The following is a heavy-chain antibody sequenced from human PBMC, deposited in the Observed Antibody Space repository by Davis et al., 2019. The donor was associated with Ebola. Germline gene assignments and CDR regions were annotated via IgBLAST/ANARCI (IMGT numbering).Heavy chain of an antibody. D-gene: IGHD3-10*01. Sequence: GGSLRLSCAASGFTFSSYGMHWVRQAPGKGLEWVAGIWYDGSNKYYADSVKGRFTISRDNSKNTLYLQMNSLRAEDTAVYYCARDLALYGFYYGMDVWGKGTTVTVSS. CDR2: IWYDGSNK. V-gene: IGHV3-33*08. CDR3: ARDLALYGFYYGMDV. CDR1: GFTFSSYG. J-gene: IGHJ6*04.